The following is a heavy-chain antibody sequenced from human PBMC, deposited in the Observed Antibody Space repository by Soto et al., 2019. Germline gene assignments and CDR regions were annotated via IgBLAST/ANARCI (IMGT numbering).Heavy chain of an antibody. CDR2: IDPSDSYT. D-gene: IGHD6-6*01. CDR3: ARLMKPFSIAARHSYYYYYYGMDV. CDR1: GYSFTSYW. Sequence: PGETLKISCKGSGYSFTSYWISWVRQMPGKGLEGMGRIDPSDSYTNYSPSFQGHVTISADKSISTAYLQWSSLKASDTAMYYCARLMKPFSIAARHSYYYYYYGMDVWGQGTTVTVSS. J-gene: IGHJ6*02. V-gene: IGHV5-10-1*01.